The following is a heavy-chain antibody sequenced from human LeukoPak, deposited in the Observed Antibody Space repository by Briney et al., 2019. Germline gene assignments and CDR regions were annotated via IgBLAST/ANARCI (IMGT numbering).Heavy chain of an antibody. D-gene: IGHD6-6*01. CDR3: ARGHSLGPGIAARDSRLYY. CDR1: GYTFTGYY. J-gene: IGHJ4*02. V-gene: IGHV1-2*06. Sequence: ASVKVSCKASGYTFTGYYMHWVRQAPGQGLEWMGRINPSSGGTNYAQKFQGRVTMTRDTSISTAYMELSRLRSDDTAVYYCARGHSLGPGIAARDSRLYYWGQGTLVTVSS. CDR2: INPSSGGT.